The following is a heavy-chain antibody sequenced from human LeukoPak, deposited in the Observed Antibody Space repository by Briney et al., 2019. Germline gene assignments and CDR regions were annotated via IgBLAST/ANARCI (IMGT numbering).Heavy chain of an antibody. D-gene: IGHD4-17*01. CDR2: ISSSSTI. V-gene: IGHV3-48*02. Sequence: GGSLRLSCAASGFTLSSYSMNWVRQAPGKGLEWVSYISSSSTIYYADSVKGRFTISRDNAKNSLYLQMNSLRDEDTAVYYCAREYGDPYYFDYWGQGTLVTVSS. CDR3: AREYGDPYYFDY. CDR1: GFTLSSYS. J-gene: IGHJ4*02.